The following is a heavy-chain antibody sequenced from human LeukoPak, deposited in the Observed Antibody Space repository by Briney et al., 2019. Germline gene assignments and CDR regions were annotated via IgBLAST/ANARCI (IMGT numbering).Heavy chain of an antibody. J-gene: IGHJ4*02. CDR2: ISGGGGST. D-gene: IGHD3-16*01. V-gene: IGHV3-23*01. CDR1: GLTFSSYA. Sequence: GGSPRLSCAASGLTFSSYAMSWVRQAPGKGLEWVSVISGGGGSTYYADSVKGRFTISRDNSKNTLYLQMNSLRAEDTAVYYCAKEAPYDYVWHGNYFDNWGQGTLVTVSS. CDR3: AKEAPYDYVWHGNYFDN.